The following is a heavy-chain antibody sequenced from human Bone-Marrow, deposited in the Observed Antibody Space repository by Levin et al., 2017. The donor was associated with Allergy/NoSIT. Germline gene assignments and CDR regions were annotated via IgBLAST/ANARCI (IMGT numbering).Heavy chain of an antibody. J-gene: IGHJ5*02. V-gene: IGHV4-61*02. Sequence: PSETLSLTCTVSGGSISSGRYYWSWIRQPAGKGLEWIGRIFTRGSTNYNASLKSRVTISLDTANNHISLKLTSVTAADTAIYYCARDEEWPQGFDPWGQGMLVTVSS. CDR2: IFTRGST. D-gene: IGHD3-3*01. CDR3: ARDEEWPQGFDP. CDR1: GGSISSGRYY.